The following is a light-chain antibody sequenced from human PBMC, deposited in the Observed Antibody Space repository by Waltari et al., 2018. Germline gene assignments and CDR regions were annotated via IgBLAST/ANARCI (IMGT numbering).Light chain of an antibody. CDR2: DAS. CDR3: QMYVRLPVT. J-gene: IGKJ1*01. CDR1: QSVGRS. Sequence: EIVLTQSPGTLSLSPGASATLSCRATQSVGRSLAWYQQKPGQAPRLLIYDASKRATGIPERFSGGGSGTDFSLTISRLEPEDFAVYYCQMYVRLPVTFGQGTKVEIK. V-gene: IGKV3-20*01.